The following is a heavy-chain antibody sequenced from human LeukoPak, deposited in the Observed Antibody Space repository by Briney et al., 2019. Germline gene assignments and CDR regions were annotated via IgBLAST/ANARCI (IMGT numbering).Heavy chain of an antibody. Sequence: GGSLRLSCAASGFTFSSYAMHWVRQAPGKGLEYVSAISSNGGSTYYANSVKGRFTISRDNSKNTLYLQMGSLRAEDMAVYYCARDRSYSPKGDAFDIWGQGTMVTVSS. CDR3: ARDRSYSPKGDAFDI. J-gene: IGHJ3*02. CDR2: ISSNGGST. D-gene: IGHD4-11*01. V-gene: IGHV3-64*01. CDR1: GFTFSSYA.